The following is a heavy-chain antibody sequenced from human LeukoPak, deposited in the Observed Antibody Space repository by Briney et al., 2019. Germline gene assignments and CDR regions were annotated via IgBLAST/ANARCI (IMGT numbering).Heavy chain of an antibody. CDR3: ARVYYDILTGYFPYYYYYMDV. J-gene: IGHJ6*03. Sequence: SETLSLTCSVSGASISSYYWSWIRQPAGKGLEWIGRIYTSGSTNYNPSLKSRVTISVDTSKNQFSLKLSSVTAADTAVYYCARVYYDILTGYFPYYYYYMDVWGKGTTVTISS. D-gene: IGHD3-9*01. CDR1: GASISSYY. V-gene: IGHV4-4*07. CDR2: IYTSGST.